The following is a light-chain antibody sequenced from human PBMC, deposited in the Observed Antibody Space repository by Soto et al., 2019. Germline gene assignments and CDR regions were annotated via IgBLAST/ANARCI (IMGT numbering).Light chain of an antibody. CDR2: GAS. V-gene: IGKV3-20*01. J-gene: IGKJ1*01. Sequence: EIVLTQSPDILSLSPGERAILACRASQSVTSTYFAGYQQKPGQAPRLLIDGASSRATGIPERFSGSGAGTVFTLTSSSLQSEDFAVYSCQQYGSALWTFGQGTKVDIK. CDR1: QSVTSTY. CDR3: QQYGSALWT.